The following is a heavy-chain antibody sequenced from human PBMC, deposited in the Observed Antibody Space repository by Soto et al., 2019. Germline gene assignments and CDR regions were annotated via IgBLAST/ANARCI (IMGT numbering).Heavy chain of an antibody. D-gene: IGHD2-2*01. V-gene: IGHV3-21*01. CDR1: GFTFSSYS. CDR2: ISSSSSYI. CDR3: ARELDRYCSSTSCYPGKYGMDV. Sequence: LRLSCAASGFTFSSYSMNWVRQAPGKGLEWVSSISSSSSYIYYADSVKGRFTISRDNAKNSLYLQMNSLRAEDTAVYYCARELDRYCSSTSCYPGKYGMDVWGQGTTVTVSS. J-gene: IGHJ6*02.